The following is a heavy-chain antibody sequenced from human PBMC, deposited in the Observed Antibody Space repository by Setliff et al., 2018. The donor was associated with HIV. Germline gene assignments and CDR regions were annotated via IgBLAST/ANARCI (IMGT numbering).Heavy chain of an antibody. D-gene: IGHD6-19*01. CDR2: IHLSDT. J-gene: IGHJ4*02. CDR1: GGSMRSNIYY. Sequence: SETLSLTCSVSGGSMRSNIYYWGWIRLSPTKGLEWIGSIHLSDTNYNPSLKSRVTISVDTSKDQFSLKLTSLTAADTAVYYCARSSMAGFDYWGQGKLVTVSS. V-gene: IGHV4-39*07. CDR3: ARSSMAGFDY.